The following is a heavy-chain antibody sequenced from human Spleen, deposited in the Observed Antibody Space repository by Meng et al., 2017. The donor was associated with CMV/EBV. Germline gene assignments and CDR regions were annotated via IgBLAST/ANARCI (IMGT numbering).Heavy chain of an antibody. V-gene: IGHV3-7*01. J-gene: IGHJ4*02. CDR2: IKQDGSDK. D-gene: IGHD3-3*01. CDR3: ARLAYDFWSAGRAGPPYYFDF. CDR1: GFTVSSYW. Sequence: LSLTCAASGFTVSSYWMSWVRQAPGKGLEWVANIKQDGSDKYYVDSVKGRFTISRDNANNSLSLQMNSLGAEDTAVYYCARLAYDFWSAGRAGPPYYFDFWGQGTLVTVSS.